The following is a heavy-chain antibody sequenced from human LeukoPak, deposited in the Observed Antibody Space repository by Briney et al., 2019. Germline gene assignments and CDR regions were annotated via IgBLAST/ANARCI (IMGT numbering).Heavy chain of an antibody. CDR2: ISSSSSYI. D-gene: IGHD3-9*01. V-gene: IGHV3-21*04. Sequence: GGSLRLSCAASGFTFSSYSMNWVRQAPGKGLEWVSSISSSSSYIYYADSVKGRFTISRDNAKNSLYLQMNSLRAEDTAVYYCAKVAGRYFDYWGQGTLVTVSS. J-gene: IGHJ4*02. CDR1: GFTFSSYS. CDR3: AKVAGRYFDY.